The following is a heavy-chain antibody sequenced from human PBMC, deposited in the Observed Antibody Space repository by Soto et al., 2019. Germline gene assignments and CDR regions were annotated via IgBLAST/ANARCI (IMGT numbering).Heavy chain of an antibody. CDR2: IKSKTDGGTT. Sequence: SVSNAWMNWVRQAPGKGLEWVGSIKSKTDGGTTDYAAPVKGRFTISRDDSKNTLYLQMNSLKTEDTAVYYCTTLTMIVVVASDYWGQGTLVTVSS. CDR1: SVSNAW. D-gene: IGHD3-22*01. J-gene: IGHJ4*02. V-gene: IGHV3-15*07. CDR3: TTLTMIVVVASDY.